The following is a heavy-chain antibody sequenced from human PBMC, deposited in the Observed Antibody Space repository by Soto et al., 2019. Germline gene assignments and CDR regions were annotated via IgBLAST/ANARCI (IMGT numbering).Heavy chain of an antibody. Sequence: GGSLRLSCAASGCTFSHHGMYGVRQAPGKGRDWLAIISADGNRRYYADSVKGRFTISRDNSKNTLYLQMNSLRAEDTAVYYCAKDRGSHPISLDYWGQGTLVTVSS. V-gene: IGHV3-30*18. CDR1: GCTFSHHG. D-gene: IGHD1-26*01. CDR2: ISADGNRR. CDR3: AKDRGSHPISLDY. J-gene: IGHJ4*02.